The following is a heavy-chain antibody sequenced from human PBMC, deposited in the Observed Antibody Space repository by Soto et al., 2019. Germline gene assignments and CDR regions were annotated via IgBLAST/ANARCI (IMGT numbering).Heavy chain of an antibody. J-gene: IGHJ6*02. D-gene: IGHD2-2*01. CDR3: ERSGTNYYDGMDV. Sequence: PSETLSLTCGVSGYSINDFYYCCCIRHPPGRGLEWIGNIYHSGITYYNPSLRSRVTILIDTSKNQFSLELNSVTAADKALYYCERSGTNYYDGMDVWGQRTTVTVSS. V-gene: IGHV4-38-2*01. CDR1: GYSINDFYY. CDR2: IYHSGIT.